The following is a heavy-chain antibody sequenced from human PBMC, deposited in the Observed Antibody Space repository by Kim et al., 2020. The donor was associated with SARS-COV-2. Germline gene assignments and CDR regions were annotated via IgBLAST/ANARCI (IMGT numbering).Heavy chain of an antibody. D-gene: IGHD5-12*01. V-gene: IGHV3-49*03. CDR2: ISSKAYGGTK. CDR3: SREGAEWLRRFDH. CDR1: GFTFGDYA. J-gene: IGHJ4*02. Sequence: GGSLRLSCTASGFTFGDYAMSWFRQAPGKGLEWVGFISSKAYGGTKEYAASVKGRFTISRDDSKSVAYLQMSSLKTEDTAVYYCSREGAEWLRRFDHWGQGTLVTVSS.